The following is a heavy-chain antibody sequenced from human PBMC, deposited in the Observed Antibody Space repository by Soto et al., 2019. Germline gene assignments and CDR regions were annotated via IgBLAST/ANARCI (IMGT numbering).Heavy chain of an antibody. J-gene: IGHJ6*02. CDR3: GRTGCSSTSCWGVSYYYYGMDV. V-gene: IGHV5-51*01. CDR2: IYPGDSDT. D-gene: IGHD2-2*01. CDR1: GYSFTSYW. Sequence: GESLKISCKGSGYSFTSYWIGWVRQMPGKGLEWMGIIYPGDSDTRYSPSFQGKVTISADKSISTAYLQWSSLKASDTAMYYCGRTGCSSTSCWGVSYYYYGMDVWGQGTPVTVSS.